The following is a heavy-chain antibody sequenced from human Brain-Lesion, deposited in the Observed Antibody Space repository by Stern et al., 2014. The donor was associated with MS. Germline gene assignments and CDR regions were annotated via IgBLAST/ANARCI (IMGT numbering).Heavy chain of an antibody. Sequence: QLVESGPGLVKPSETLSLTCTVAGGSVSSTSYAWAWIRQPPGKGLEWIGTIYYSGNTYYSPSLTSRLTISLDTSKNQFSLQRGSVTAADTAVYYCAGEEDIRYCSGGSCTGNWFDPWGQGTLVTVSS. CDR2: IYYSGNT. CDR1: GGSVSSTSYA. J-gene: IGHJ5*02. D-gene: IGHD2-15*01. CDR3: AGEEDIRYCSGGSCTGNWFDP. V-gene: IGHV4-39*01.